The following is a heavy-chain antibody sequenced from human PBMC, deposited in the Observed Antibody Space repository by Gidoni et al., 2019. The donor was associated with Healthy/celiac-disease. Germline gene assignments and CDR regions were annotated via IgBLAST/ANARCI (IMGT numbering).Heavy chain of an antibody. D-gene: IGHD2-21*02. CDR3: AKWIYMGPRGDDNWYFDL. V-gene: IGHV3-30*18. J-gene: IGHJ2*01. Sequence: QVQLVESGGGVVQPGRSLRLSCAASGFTVSSYGMHWVRQAPGKGLEWVAVISYDGSNKYYADAVKGRFTISRDNSKNTLYLQMNSLRAEDTAVYYCAKWIYMGPRGDDNWYFDLWGRGTLVTVSS. CDR1: GFTVSSYG. CDR2: ISYDGSNK.